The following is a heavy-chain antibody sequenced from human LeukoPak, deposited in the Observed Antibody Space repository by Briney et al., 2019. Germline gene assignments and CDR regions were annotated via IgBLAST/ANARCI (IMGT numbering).Heavy chain of an antibody. V-gene: IGHV3-23*01. CDR2: ISGSGGST. D-gene: IGHD3-16*02. J-gene: IGHJ4*02. CDR3: ARTPLRLRLGELSPHSVGYFDY. CDR1: GFTFSSYA. Sequence: PGGSLRLSCAASGFTFSSYAMSWVRQAPGKGLEWVSAISGSGGSTYYADSVKGRFTISRDNAKNSLYLQMNSLRAEDTAVYYCARTPLRLRLGELSPHSVGYFDYWGQGTLVTVSS.